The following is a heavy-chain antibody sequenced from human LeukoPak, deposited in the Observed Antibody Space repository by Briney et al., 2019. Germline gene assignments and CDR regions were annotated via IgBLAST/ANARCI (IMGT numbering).Heavy chain of an antibody. Sequence: GGSLRLSCSASGFTLSRYGMHWVRQAPGKGLEYVSGISSNGGSTNYADSVEGRFTISRDNSKNTLHLQMSSLRAEDTAVYYCVKGYCSSISCSLIDYGGQGTLVTVSS. CDR1: GFTLSRYG. CDR2: ISSNGGST. D-gene: IGHD2-2*01. CDR3: VKGYCSSISCSLIDY. J-gene: IGHJ4*02. V-gene: IGHV3-64D*06.